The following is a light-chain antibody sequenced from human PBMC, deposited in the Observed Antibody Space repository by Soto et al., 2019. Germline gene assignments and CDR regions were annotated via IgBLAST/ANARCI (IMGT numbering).Light chain of an antibody. Sequence: EIVLTQSPASLSVSPGERATLSGRASQSVGTITSFLAWYQQKPGQSPRLLIYGASRRAPGIPDRFSGSGSGTDFTLAISRLEPEDFAVYYCHHYGSSPRTFGPGTKVDIK. CDR2: GAS. J-gene: IGKJ3*01. CDR3: HHYGSSPRT. CDR1: QSVGTITSF. V-gene: IGKV3-20*01.